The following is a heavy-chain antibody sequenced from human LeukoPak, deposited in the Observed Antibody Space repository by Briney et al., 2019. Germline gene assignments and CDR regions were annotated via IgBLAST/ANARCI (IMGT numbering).Heavy chain of an antibody. CDR1: GGSISSSSYY. CDR3: ARIVVVITGIDY. Sequence: KPSETLSPTCTVSGGSISSSSYYWGWIRQPPGKGLEWIGSIDYSGSTYYNPSLKSRVTISVDTSKNQFSLKLNSVTAADTAVYYCARIVVVITGIDYWGQGTLVTVSS. V-gene: IGHV4-39*01. J-gene: IGHJ4*02. D-gene: IGHD3-22*01. CDR2: IDYSGST.